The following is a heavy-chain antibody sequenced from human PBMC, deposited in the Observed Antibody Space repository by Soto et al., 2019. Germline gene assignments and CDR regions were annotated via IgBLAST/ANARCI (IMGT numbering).Heavy chain of an antibody. D-gene: IGHD3-16*01. CDR2: ISYVGSNK. CDR3: ATSGEN. J-gene: IGHJ4*02. V-gene: IGHV3-30*03. CDR1: GFTFSSYG. Sequence: QVQLVESGGGVVQPGRSLRLSCAASGFTFSSYGMHWVRQAPGKGLEWVAVISYVGSNKYYADSVKGRFTISRDNSKNTLYLQMNSLRAEDTAVYYCATSGENWGQGTLVTVSS.